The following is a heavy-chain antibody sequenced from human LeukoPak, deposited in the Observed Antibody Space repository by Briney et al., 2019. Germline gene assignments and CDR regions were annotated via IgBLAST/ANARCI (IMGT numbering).Heavy chain of an antibody. CDR2: ISGSGGST. CDR3: ARASGSGYYFYLDY. V-gene: IGHV3-23*01. J-gene: IGHJ4*02. CDR1: GFTFSSYG. Sequence: GGSLRLSCAASGFTFSSYGMSWVRQAPGKGLEWVSAISGSGGSTYYADSVKGRFTISRDNSKNTLYLQMNSLRAEDTALYYCARASGSGYYFYLDYWGQGTLVTVSS. D-gene: IGHD3-22*01.